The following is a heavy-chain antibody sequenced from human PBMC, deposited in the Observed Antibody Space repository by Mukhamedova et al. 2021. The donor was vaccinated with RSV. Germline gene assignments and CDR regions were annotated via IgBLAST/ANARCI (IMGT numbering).Heavy chain of an antibody. CDR2: FYVSGTT. J-gene: IGHJ3*02. D-gene: IGHD3-10*02. V-gene: IGHV4-61*02. CDR3: ARDVRGRTGVFDI. Sequence: EYMGRFYVSGTTNDSPSFMGRLTISRDTIKNQFSLKLTSVTAADTAVYYCARDVRGRTGVFDIWGPGTTVTVSS.